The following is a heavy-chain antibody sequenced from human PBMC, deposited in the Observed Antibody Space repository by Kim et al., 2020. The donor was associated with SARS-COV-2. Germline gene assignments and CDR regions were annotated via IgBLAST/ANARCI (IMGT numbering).Heavy chain of an antibody. Sequence: GGSLRLSCAASGFTFGGHDMHWVRQRAGKGLEWVSAIGTGGETFYEDSVKGRFIISRDNGKNSLYLQMDSLRAGDTAVYYCARGLHLWFGVDVWGQGTTVIVSS. V-gene: IGHV3-13*04. J-gene: IGHJ6*02. D-gene: IGHD3-10*01. CDR2: IGTGGET. CDR1: GFTFGGHD. CDR3: ARGLHLWFGVDV.